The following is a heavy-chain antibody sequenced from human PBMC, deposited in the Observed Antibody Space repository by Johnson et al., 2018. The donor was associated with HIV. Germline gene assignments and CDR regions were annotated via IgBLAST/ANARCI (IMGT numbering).Heavy chain of an antibody. CDR3: AREYYDSSGYYYGGVSAFDI. J-gene: IGHJ3*02. D-gene: IGHD3-22*01. CDR2: IRSKANSYAT. CDR1: GFTVSSNY. V-gene: IGHV3-73*01. Sequence: VQLVESGGGLVQPGGSLRLSCAASGFTVSSNYMSWVRQASGKGLEWVGRIRSKANSYATAYAASVKGRFTISRDDSKNTAYLQMNSLKIEDTAVYYCAREYYDSSGYYYGGVSAFDIWGQGTMVTVSS.